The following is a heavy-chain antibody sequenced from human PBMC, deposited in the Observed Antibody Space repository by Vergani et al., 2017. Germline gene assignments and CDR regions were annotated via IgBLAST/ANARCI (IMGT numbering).Heavy chain of an antibody. CDR3: ARHLRGYSYGVFDY. CDR2: IYHTGTT. CDR1: GYSISTGYQ. Sequence: QVQLQESGPGLAKPSETLSLMCNVSGYSISTGYQWGWIRQPPGQGLEWIGNIYHTGTTYYNPSLKSRITISVDTSKNQFSLKLTSVSAADTARYYCARHLRGYSYGVFDYWGQGREVTVSS. D-gene: IGHD5-18*01. J-gene: IGHJ4*02. V-gene: IGHV4-38-2*02.